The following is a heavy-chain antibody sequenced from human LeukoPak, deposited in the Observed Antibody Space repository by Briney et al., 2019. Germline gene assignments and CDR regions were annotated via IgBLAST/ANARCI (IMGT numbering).Heavy chain of an antibody. CDR3: AGRFIAVAGTGTWFDP. V-gene: IGHV1-18*01. D-gene: IGHD6-19*01. J-gene: IGHJ5*02. CDR2: ISAYNGNT. Sequence: ASVKVSCKASGYTFTSYGISWVRQAPGQGLEWMGWISAYNGNTNYAQKLQGRVTMTTDTSTSTAYIELRSLRSDDTAVYYCAGRFIAVAGTGTWFDPWGQGTLVTVSS. CDR1: GYTFTSYG.